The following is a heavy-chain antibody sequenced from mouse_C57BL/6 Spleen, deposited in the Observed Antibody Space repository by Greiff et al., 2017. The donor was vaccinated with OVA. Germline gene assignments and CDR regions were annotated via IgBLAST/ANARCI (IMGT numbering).Heavy chain of an antibody. J-gene: IGHJ3*01. V-gene: IGHV1-52*01. CDR2: IDPSDSET. D-gene: IGHD3-2*02. Sequence: VQLQQPGAELVRPGSSVKLSCKASGYTFTSYWMHWVKQRPIQGLEWIGNIDPSDSETHSNQKFKDKATLTVDNSSSTEYMQLSSLTSEDSAVYYCASSSGYPAWFAYWGQGTLVTVSA. CDR3: ASSSGYPAWFAY. CDR1: GYTFTSYW.